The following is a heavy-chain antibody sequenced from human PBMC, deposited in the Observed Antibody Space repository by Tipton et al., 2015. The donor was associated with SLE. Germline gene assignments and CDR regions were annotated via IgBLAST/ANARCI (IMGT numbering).Heavy chain of an antibody. CDR1: GGSISSSSYY. J-gene: IGHJ5*02. V-gene: IGHV4-39*07. CDR2: IYYSGST. D-gene: IGHD1-26*01. CDR3: ARGTPFMEWERNWFDP. Sequence: TLSLTCTVSGGSISSSSYYWGWIRQPPGKGLEWIGSIYYSGSTYYNPSLKSRVTISVDTSKNQFSLKMNSVTAADTAVYYCARGTPFMEWERNWFDPWGQGTLVTVSS.